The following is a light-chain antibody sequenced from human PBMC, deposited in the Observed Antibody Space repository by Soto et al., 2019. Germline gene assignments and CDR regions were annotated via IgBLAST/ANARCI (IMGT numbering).Light chain of an antibody. Sequence: SVLTQPASVSGSPGQSITISCTGTSSDVGGYNSVSWYQQHPGKAPKLVIYEVTNRPSGISNRFSGSKSGNTASLTISGLQAEDEADYYCSSYTSSSTRVFGTGTKVT. J-gene: IGLJ1*01. CDR1: SSDVGGYNS. CDR2: EVT. V-gene: IGLV2-14*01. CDR3: SSYTSSSTRV.